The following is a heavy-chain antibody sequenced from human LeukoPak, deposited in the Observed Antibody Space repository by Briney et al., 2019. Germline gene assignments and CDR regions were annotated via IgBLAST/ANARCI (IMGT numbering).Heavy chain of an antibody. CDR2: ISAYNGNT. D-gene: IGHD2-21*01. Sequence: ASVKVSCKASGYTFTSYGISWVRQAPGQGLEWMGWISAYNGNTNYAQKLQGRVTMTTDTSTSTAYMELRSLRSDDTAVYYCAREFVMGSYSYSYGMDVWGQGTTVTVSS. J-gene: IGHJ6*02. CDR1: GYTFTSYG. V-gene: IGHV1-18*01. CDR3: AREFVMGSYSYSYGMDV.